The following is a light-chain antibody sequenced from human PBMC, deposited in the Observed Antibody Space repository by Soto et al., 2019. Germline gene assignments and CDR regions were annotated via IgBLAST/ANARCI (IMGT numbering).Light chain of an antibody. CDR1: QDISNY. CDR2: AAS. V-gene: IGKV1-9*01. CDR3: QQVNSYPFT. J-gene: IGKJ4*01. Sequence: IKMTQSPSSLSASVGDRVTITCRASQDISNYLNWYQQKPGKAPKVLIYAASTLQSGVPSRFSGSGYGTEFTLTISSLQPEDFATYSCQQVNSYPFTFGGGTKVDIK.